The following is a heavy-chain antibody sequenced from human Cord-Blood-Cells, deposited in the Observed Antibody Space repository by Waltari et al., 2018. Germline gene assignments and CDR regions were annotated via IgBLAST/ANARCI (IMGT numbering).Heavy chain of an antibody. CDR1: GYTFTGYY. CDR3: ARDLYSSSYYYYYYMDV. Sequence: QVQLVQSGAEVKKPGASVKVSCKASGYTFTGYYMHWVRQAPGQGLEWMGWINPTSGGTNYAQKLQGRVTMTRDTSISTAYMELSRLRSDDTAVYYCARDLYSSSYYYYYYMDVWGKGTTVTVSS. J-gene: IGHJ6*03. D-gene: IGHD6-6*01. CDR2: INPTSGGT. V-gene: IGHV1-2*02.